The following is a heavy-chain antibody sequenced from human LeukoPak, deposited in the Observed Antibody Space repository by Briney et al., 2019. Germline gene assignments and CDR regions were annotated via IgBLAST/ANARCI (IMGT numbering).Heavy chain of an antibody. D-gene: IGHD5-18*01. V-gene: IGHV1-69*01. CDR3: ARPVDTNDAFDI. Sequence: GASVKVSCKASGGTFSSYAISWVRQAPGQGLEWMGGIIPIFGTANYAQKFQGRVTITADESTSTAYMELSSLRSEDTAVYYCARPVDTNDAFDIWGQGTMVTVSS. J-gene: IGHJ3*02. CDR2: IIPIFGTA. CDR1: GGTFSSYA.